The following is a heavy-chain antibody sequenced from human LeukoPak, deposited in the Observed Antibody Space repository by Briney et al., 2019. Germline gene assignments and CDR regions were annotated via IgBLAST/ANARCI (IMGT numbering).Heavy chain of an antibody. D-gene: IGHD3-9*01. Sequence: SETLSLTCTVSGGSISSYYWSWIRQPPGKGLEWIGYIYYSGSTIYNPSLKSRVTISVDTYKNQFSLKLSSVTAADTAVYYCAREGFDSYYYYYGMDVWGQGTTVTVSS. CDR1: GGSISSYY. V-gene: IGHV4-59*01. CDR2: IYYSGST. CDR3: AREGFDSYYYYYGMDV. J-gene: IGHJ6*02.